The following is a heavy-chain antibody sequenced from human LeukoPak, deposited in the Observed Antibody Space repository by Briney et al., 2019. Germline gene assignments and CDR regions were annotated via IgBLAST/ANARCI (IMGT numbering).Heavy chain of an antibody. CDR1: AFTFSGSA. D-gene: IGHD3-10*01. CDR3: ARDAFYSSGTYFDY. Sequence: PGGSLRLSCAASAFTFSGSAIHWVRQAPGKGLEWVSVISRDGSGTYYADSVKGRFTISRDNSKNTVYLQMNSLEPDDTAVYYCARDAFYSSGTYFDYWGQGTLVTVSS. V-gene: IGHV3-30*04. CDR2: ISRDGSGT. J-gene: IGHJ4*02.